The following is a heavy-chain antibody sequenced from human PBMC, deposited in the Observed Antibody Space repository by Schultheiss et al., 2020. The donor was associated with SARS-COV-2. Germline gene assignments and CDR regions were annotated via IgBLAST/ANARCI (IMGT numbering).Heavy chain of an antibody. Sequence: ASVKVSCKASGGTFSSYAISWVRQAPGQGLEWMGIINPSGGSTSYAQKFQGRVTMTRNTSISTAYMELSSLRSEDTAVYYCARVGSGRVGITIFGVAVTRSKNWFDPWGQGTLVTVSS. CDR1: GGTFSSYA. CDR2: INPSGGST. J-gene: IGHJ5*02. D-gene: IGHD3-3*01. CDR3: ARVGSGRVGITIFGVAVTRSKNWFDP. V-gene: IGHV1-46*01.